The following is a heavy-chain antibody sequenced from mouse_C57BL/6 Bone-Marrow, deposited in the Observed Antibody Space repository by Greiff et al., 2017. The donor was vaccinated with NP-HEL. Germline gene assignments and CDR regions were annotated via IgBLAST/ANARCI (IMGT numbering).Heavy chain of an antibody. D-gene: IGHD2-5*01. CDR1: GYTFTSYG. CDR2: IYPRSGNT. J-gene: IGHJ1*03. V-gene: IGHV1-81*01. Sequence: QVQLQQSGAELARPGASVKLSCKASGYTFTSYGISWVKQRTGKGLEWIGEIYPRSGNTYYNEKFKGKATLTADKSSSTAYMELRSLTSEDSAVYFCARPYSNYWYFDVWGTGTTVTVSS. CDR3: ARPYSNYWYFDV.